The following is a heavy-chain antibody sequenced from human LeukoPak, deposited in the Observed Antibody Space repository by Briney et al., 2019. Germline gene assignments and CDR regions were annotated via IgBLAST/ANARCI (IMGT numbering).Heavy chain of an antibody. D-gene: IGHD1-1*01. CDR1: GGSISSYY. V-gene: IGHV4-4*07. J-gene: IGHJ6*02. CDR3: ARDQNCRPRTYYYYGMDV. Sequence: SETLSLTCTVSGGSISSYYWSWIRQPAGKGLEWIGRIYTSGSTNYNPSLKSRVTMSVDTSKNQFSLKLSSVTAADTAVYYCARDQNCRPRTYYYYGMDVWGQGTTVTVSS. CDR2: IYTSGST.